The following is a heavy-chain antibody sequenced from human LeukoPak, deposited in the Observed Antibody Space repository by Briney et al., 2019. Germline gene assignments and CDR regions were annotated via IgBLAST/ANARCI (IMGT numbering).Heavy chain of an antibody. J-gene: IGHJ6*02. CDR1: GYTFTSYD. CDR3: AKVTDGSGWSLYYYGMDV. D-gene: IGHD6-19*01. Sequence: ASVKVSCKASGYTFTSYDINWVRQATGQGLEWMGWMNPNSGNTDYAQKFQGRVTITRHTSISTAYMDLSSLRSEDTAVYYCAKVTDGSGWSLYYYGMDVWGQGTTVTVSS. V-gene: IGHV1-8*03. CDR2: MNPNSGNT.